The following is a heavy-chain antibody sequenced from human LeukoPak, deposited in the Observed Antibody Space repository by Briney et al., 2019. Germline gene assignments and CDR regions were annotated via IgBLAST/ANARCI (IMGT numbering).Heavy chain of an antibody. CDR2: ISYDGSNK. V-gene: IGHV3-30*18. J-gene: IGHJ4*02. Sequence: PGRSLRLSCAASGFTFSSYGMPWVRQAPGKGLEWVAVISYDGSNKYYADSVKGRFTISRDNSKNTLYLQMNSLRAEDTAVYYCAKDSPMDYWGQGTLVTASS. CDR1: GFTFSSYG. CDR3: AKDSPMDY.